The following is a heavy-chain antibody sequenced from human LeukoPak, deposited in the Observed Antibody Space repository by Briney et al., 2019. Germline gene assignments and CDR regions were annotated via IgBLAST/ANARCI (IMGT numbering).Heavy chain of an antibody. Sequence: ASVKVSCKASGYTFKNYDIKWVRQATGQGLEWMGWISAYNGNTNHAQKLQGRVTMTTDTSTSTAYTELRSLRSDDTAVYYCAREHEVPPRYFDYWGQGTLVTVSS. V-gene: IGHV1-18*01. CDR2: ISAYNGNT. CDR1: GYTFKNYD. CDR3: AREHEVPPRYFDY. J-gene: IGHJ4*02.